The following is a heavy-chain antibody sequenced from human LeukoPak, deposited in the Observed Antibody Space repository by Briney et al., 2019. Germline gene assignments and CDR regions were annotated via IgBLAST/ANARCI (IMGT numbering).Heavy chain of an antibody. CDR3: ARDSAIFYGMDV. D-gene: IGHD3-3*01. CDR1: GGSISSGDYY. CDR2: IFYGGST. J-gene: IGHJ6*02. Sequence: SQTLSLTCTVSGGSISSGDYYWSWIRQPPGKGLEWIGYIFYGGSTYYNPSLKSRLFISVDTSRNQFSLKLTSVTAADTAVYYCARDSAIFYGMDVWGQGTTVTVSS. V-gene: IGHV4-30-4*01.